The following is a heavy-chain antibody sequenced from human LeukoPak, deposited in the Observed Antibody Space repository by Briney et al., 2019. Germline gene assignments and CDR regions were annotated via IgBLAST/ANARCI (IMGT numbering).Heavy chain of an antibody. D-gene: IGHD6-6*01. CDR1: GGTFSSYA. V-gene: IGHV1-69*13. CDR2: IIPIFGTA. J-gene: IGHJ6*03. CDR3: ASEDTHHDLGKEYSSSSLYYYYMDV. Sequence: SVKVSCKASGGTFSSYAISWVRQAPGQGLEWMGGIIPIFGTANYAQKFQGRVTITADESTSTAYMELSSLRSEDTAVYYCASEDTHHDLGKEYSSSSLYYYYMDVWGKGTTVTVSS.